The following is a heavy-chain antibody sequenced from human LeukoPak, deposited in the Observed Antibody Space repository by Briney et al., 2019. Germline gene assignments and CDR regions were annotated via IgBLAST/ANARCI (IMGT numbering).Heavy chain of an antibody. CDR1: GYTFTGYY. CDR2: INPDSGGT. V-gene: IGHV1-2*02. J-gene: IGHJ4*02. CDR3: ARGRYSSSWYLDY. Sequence: ASVKVSCKPSGYTFTGYYIHWVRQAPGQGLEWMGWINPDSGGTNHAQKFQGRVTMTRDTSISTAYMELSRLRSDDTAVYYCARGRYSSSWYLDYWGQGTLVTVSS. D-gene: IGHD6-13*01.